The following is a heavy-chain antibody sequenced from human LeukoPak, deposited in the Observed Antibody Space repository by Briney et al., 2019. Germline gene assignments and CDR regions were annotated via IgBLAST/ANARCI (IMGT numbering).Heavy chain of an antibody. CDR1: GFTFSSYS. Sequence: PGGSLRLSCAASGFTFSSYSMNWVRQAPGKGLEWVSGTNDNGDSTNHADSVKGRFTISRDNSKNTLYLQMNSLRAEDTALYYCAKDRIVGVTTSYDYFDYWGQGTLVTVSS. D-gene: IGHD1-26*01. CDR2: TNDNGDST. J-gene: IGHJ4*02. V-gene: IGHV3-23*01. CDR3: AKDRIVGVTTSYDYFDY.